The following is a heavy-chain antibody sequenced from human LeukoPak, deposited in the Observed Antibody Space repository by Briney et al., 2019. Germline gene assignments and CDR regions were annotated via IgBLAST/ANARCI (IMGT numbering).Heavy chain of an antibody. J-gene: IGHJ3*02. CDR1: GYTFTGYY. V-gene: IGHV1-2*02. CDR3: ARHTAMAVAGHDAFDR. CDR2: INPNSGGT. Sequence: ASVKVSCKASGYTFTGYYMHWVRQAPGQGLEWMGWINPNSGGTNYAQKFQGGVTMTRDTSISTAYMELSRLRSDDTAVYYCARHTAMAVAGHDAFDRWGQGTMVTVAP. D-gene: IGHD6-19*01.